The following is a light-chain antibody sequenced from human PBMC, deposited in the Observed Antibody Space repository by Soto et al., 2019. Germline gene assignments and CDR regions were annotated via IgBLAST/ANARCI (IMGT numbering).Light chain of an antibody. CDR3: QQYGSSPRVT. CDR2: GAS. CDR1: QSVSSSY. Sequence: EIVLTQSPGTLSLSPGERATLSCRASQSVSSSYLAWYQQKPGQAPRLLIYGASSGATGIPDRFSGSGSGTDFPLTISRLEPEDFAVYYCQQYGSSPRVTFGGGTKVEI. V-gene: IGKV3-20*01. J-gene: IGKJ4*01.